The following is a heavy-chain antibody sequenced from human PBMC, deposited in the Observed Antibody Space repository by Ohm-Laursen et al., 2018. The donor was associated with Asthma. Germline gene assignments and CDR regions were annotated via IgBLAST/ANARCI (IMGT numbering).Heavy chain of an antibody. CDR2: ISYDGSNK. CDR3: AKSSSAWWYFDL. CDR1: GFTFSSYG. Sequence: SLRLFCAASGFTFSSYGMHWVRQAPGKGLEWVAVISYDGSNKYYADSVKGRFTISRDNSKNTLYLQMNSLGAEDTAVYYCAKSSSAWWYFDLWGRGTLVTVSS. V-gene: IGHV3-30*18. J-gene: IGHJ2*01.